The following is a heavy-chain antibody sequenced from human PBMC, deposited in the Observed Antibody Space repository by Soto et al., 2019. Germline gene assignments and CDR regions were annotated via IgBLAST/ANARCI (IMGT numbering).Heavy chain of an antibody. D-gene: IGHD3-9*01. V-gene: IGHV3-30-3*01. CDR3: AKETNAYEINF. J-gene: IGHJ4*02. CDR2: ISYDGNTQ. CDR1: GFIFSGYA. Sequence: QVQLVESGGGVVQPGRSLRLSCAASGFIFSGYAMHWVRQAPGKGLEWVAVISYDGNTQYYADSVKGRFTVSRDNSNNMLYVQMNILRDEDTAMYYCAKETNAYEINFWGQGTLVTVSS.